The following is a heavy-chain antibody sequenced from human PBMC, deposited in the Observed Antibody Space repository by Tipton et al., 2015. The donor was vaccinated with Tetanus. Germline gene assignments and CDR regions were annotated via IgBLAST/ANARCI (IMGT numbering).Heavy chain of an antibody. Sequence: GLVKPSETLSLTCTVSGGSISSSSYYWGWIRQPPGKGLEWIGSIYYSGSTYYNPSLKSRVTISVDTSKNQFSLKLSSVTAADTAFYFCARGPGGGHYNWFDPWGQGILVTVSS. CDR2: IYYSGST. V-gene: IGHV4-39*07. J-gene: IGHJ5*02. D-gene: IGHD3-16*01. CDR1: GGSISSSSYY. CDR3: ARGPGGGHYNWFDP.